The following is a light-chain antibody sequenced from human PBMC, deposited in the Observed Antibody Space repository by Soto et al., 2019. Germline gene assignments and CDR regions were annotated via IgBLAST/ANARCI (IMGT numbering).Light chain of an antibody. J-gene: IGKJ2*01. CDR2: DAS. V-gene: IGKV3-11*01. CDR3: QQRSNWPPYT. Sequence: EIILTQSPATLSLSPGERATLSCRASQSVSSYLAWYQQKPGQATRLLICDASNRAAGIPARFSGGGSGTDFTLTISSLEPEDFAVYYCQQRSNWPPYTFGQGTKLEIK. CDR1: QSVSSY.